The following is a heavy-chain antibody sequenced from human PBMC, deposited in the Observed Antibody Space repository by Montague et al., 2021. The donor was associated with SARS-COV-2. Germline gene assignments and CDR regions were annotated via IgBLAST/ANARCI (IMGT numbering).Heavy chain of an antibody. CDR2: IYYSGSA. J-gene: IGHJ4*01. CDR3: ANFYSGSYNY. V-gene: IGHV4-39*01. D-gene: IGHD1-26*01. Sequence: SQTLSLTCTVSGGSISSSSYYWGWIRQPPGKGLEWIGGIYYSGSAYNPSLKSRVTISVDTSKNQFSLKLSSVTAADTAVYYCANFYSGSYNYWGHGSLVTVSS. CDR1: GGSISSSSYY.